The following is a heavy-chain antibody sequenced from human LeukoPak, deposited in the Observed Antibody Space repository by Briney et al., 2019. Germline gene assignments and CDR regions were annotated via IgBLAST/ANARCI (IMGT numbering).Heavy chain of an antibody. CDR1: GGSISSHY. J-gene: IGHJ4*02. V-gene: IGHV4-59*11. D-gene: IGHD3-22*01. Sequence: SETLSLTCNVSGGSISSHYWNWVRQPPGQGLEWIGCIHYSGSTNYNPSLKSRVTISVDTSKNQFSLKLSSVTAADTAVYYCARFTKIPYFDYWGQGTLVTVSS. CDR2: IHYSGST. CDR3: ARFTKIPYFDY.